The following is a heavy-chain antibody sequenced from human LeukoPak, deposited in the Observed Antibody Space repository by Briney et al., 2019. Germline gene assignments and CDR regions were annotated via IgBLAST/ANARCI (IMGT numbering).Heavy chain of an antibody. CDR1: GYTLTELS. Sequence: ASVKVSCKVSGYTLTELSMHWVRQAPGKGLECMGRFDPEDGETIYSQKFQGRVTMTEDTSTDTAYMELSSLRSEDTAVYYCATAVDFDWLGKYYFDYWGQGTLVTVSS. V-gene: IGHV1-24*01. CDR2: FDPEDGET. CDR3: ATAVDFDWLGKYYFDY. D-gene: IGHD3-9*01. J-gene: IGHJ4*02.